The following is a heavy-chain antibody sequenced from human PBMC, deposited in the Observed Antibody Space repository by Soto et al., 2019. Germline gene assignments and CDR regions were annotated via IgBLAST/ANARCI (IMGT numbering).Heavy chain of an antibody. Sequence: PSETLSLTCAVYGGSFSGYYWSWIRQPPGKGLEWIGEINHSGSTNYNPSLKSRVTISVDMSKNQFSLKLSSVTAADTAVYYCARDGADYGDSNFDYWGQGTLVTVSS. CDR3: ARDGADYGDSNFDY. CDR1: GGSFSGYY. V-gene: IGHV4-34*01. D-gene: IGHD4-17*01. J-gene: IGHJ4*02. CDR2: INHSGST.